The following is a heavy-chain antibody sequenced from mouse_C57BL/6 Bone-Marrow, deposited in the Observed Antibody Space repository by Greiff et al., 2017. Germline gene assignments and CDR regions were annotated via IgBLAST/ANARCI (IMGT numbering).Heavy chain of an antibody. CDR3: ARWLRRKSFDY. V-gene: IGHV1-69*01. CDR1: GYTFTSYW. J-gene: IGHJ2*01. CDR2: IDPSDSYT. D-gene: IGHD2-2*01. Sequence: VQLQQPGAELVMPGASVKLSCKASGYTFTSYWMHWVKQRPGQGLEWIGEIDPSDSYTNYNQKFKGKSTLTVDKSSSTAYMQLSSLTSEDSAVYYWARWLRRKSFDYWGQGTTLTVSS.